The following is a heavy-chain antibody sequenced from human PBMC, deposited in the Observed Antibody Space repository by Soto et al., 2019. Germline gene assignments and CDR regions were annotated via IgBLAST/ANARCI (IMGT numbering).Heavy chain of an antibody. D-gene: IGHD5-18*01. CDR2: ISWHSGSI. CDR1: GFTFDDYA. CDR3: AKAWDTDMVSHFDY. J-gene: IGHJ4*02. V-gene: IGHV3-9*01. Sequence: EVQLVESGGGLVQPGRSLRLSCAASGFTFDDYAMHWVRQAPGKGLEWVSGISWHSGSIGYADSVKGRFTISRDNAQNSLYLHMTSLRAEDTALYYCAKAWDTDMVSHFDYWGQGTLVTVSA.